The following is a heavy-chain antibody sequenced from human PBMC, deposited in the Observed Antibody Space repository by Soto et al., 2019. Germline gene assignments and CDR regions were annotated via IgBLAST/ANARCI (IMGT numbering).Heavy chain of an antibody. J-gene: IGHJ6*02. V-gene: IGHV1-18*01. CDR1: GYTFTSYG. CDR3: TRVKYSPPYYYSYGMDV. Sequence: QVQLVQSGAEGKKPGASVKVSCKASGYTFTSYGISLVRQAPVQGLEWMGWISAYNGNTNYAQKLQGRVTMTTDTSTSTAYMELRSLRSDDKAVYYCTRVKYSPPYYYSYGMDVWGQGTTVTVSS. CDR2: ISAYNGNT. D-gene: IGHD5-18*01.